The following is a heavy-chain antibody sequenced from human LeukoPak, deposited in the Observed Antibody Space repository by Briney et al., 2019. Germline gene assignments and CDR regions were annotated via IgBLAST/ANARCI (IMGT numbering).Heavy chain of an antibody. CDR3: ATGAQLERLFDA. D-gene: IGHD1-1*01. V-gene: IGHV1-24*01. CDR2: FDPEDGET. CDR1: GYTLTELS. J-gene: IGHJ5*02. Sequence: ASVTVSCKVSGYTLTELSIHWVRQAPGKGLEWMGGFDPEDGETIYAQKFQGRVTMTEDTSTDTAYMELSSLRSEDTAVYYCATGAQLERLFDAWGQGTLVTVSS.